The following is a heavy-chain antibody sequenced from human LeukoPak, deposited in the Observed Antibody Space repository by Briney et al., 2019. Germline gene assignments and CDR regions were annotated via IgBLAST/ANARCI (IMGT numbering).Heavy chain of an antibody. J-gene: IGHJ4*02. V-gene: IGHV4-34*01. D-gene: IGHD3-16*01. Sequence: SETLSLTCAVYGGSFSGYYWSWIRQPPGKGLEWIGEINHSGSTNYNPSLKSRVTISVDTSKNQFSLKLSSVTAADTAVYYCARFSAPLRFRIDYWGQGTLVTVSS. CDR2: INHSGST. CDR3: ARFSAPLRFRIDY. CDR1: GGSFSGYY.